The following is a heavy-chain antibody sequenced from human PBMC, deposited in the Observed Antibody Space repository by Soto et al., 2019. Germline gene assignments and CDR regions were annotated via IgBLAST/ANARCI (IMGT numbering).Heavy chain of an antibody. J-gene: IGHJ4*02. D-gene: IGHD2-2*01. V-gene: IGHV4-39*01. CDR2: IYYSGST. Sequence: SETLSLTCTVSGGSISSSSYYWGWIRQPPGKGLEWIGSIYYSGSTYYNPSLKSRVTISVDTSKNQFSLKLSSVTAADTAVYYCARAHIVVVPAAMLGGIDYWGQGTLVTVSS. CDR1: GGSISSSSYY. CDR3: ARAHIVVVPAAMLGGIDY.